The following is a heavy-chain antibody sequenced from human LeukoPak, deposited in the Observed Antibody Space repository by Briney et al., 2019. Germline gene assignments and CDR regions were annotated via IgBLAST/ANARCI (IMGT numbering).Heavy chain of an antibody. CDR3: ATYSGAHHKTFDD. J-gene: IGHJ4*02. V-gene: IGHV3-23*01. CDR1: GFTFSNYG. Sequence: GGTLRLSCAASGFTFSNYGMSWVRQAPGKGLEWVSGISGSGGSTYYADSVKGRFTISRDNSKNTLFLQMNSLRAEDTALYYCATYSGAHHKTFDDWGQGTLVTVSS. CDR2: ISGSGGST. D-gene: IGHD1-26*01.